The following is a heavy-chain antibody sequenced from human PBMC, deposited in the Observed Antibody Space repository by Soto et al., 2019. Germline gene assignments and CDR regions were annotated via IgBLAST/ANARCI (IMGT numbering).Heavy chain of an antibody. D-gene: IGHD3-16*02. CDR3: AHRRAYVWGSYRSYNFDY. Sequence: QITLKESGPTLVKPTQTLTLTCTFSGFSLSTSGVGVGWIRQPPGKALEWLALIYWNDDKRYSPSLKSRLTITQDPSKNQVVLTMTNMDPVDTATYYCAHRRAYVWGSYRSYNFDYWGQGTLVTVSS. J-gene: IGHJ4*02. V-gene: IGHV2-5*01. CDR2: IYWNDDK. CDR1: GFSLSTSGVG.